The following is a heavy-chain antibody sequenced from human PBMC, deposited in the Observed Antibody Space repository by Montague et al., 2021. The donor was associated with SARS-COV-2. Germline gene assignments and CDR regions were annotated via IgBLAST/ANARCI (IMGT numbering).Heavy chain of an antibody. CDR2: IYYSGSA. V-gene: IGHV4-39*01. J-gene: IGHJ1*01. Sequence: SETLSLTCTVSGDSISNSCYYWGWIRQPPGKGLEWIGSIYYSGSAYYNPSLKSRVTISVDTSKYQFSLKLNSVTATDTAVYYCARLESTHRVITRWSFQIWGQGTMVTVSS. CDR1: GDSISNSCYY. D-gene: IGHD3-10*01. CDR3: ARLESTHRVITRWSFQI.